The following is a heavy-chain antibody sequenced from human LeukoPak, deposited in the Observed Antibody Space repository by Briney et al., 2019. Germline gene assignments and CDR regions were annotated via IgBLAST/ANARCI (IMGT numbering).Heavy chain of an antibody. V-gene: IGHV3-7*04. CDR1: GFTFSSYA. J-gene: IGHJ1*01. D-gene: IGHD3-10*01. CDR2: IKQDGSEK. Sequence: GGSLRLSCAASGFTFSSYAMSWVRQAPGKGLEWVANIKQDGSEKYYVDSVKGRFTISRDNAKNSLYLQLTSLRAEDTAVYYCARDYYYGLGAWGQGTLVTVSS. CDR3: ARDYYYGLGA.